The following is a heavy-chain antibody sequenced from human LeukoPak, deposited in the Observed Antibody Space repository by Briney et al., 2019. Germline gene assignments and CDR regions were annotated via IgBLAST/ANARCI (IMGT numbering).Heavy chain of an antibody. V-gene: IGHV3-23*01. CDR1: GFSFSSYA. CDR3: ARRLGIAVAGAFDY. D-gene: IGHD6-19*01. Sequence: SCKASGFSFSSYAMSWVRQAPGKGLEWVSTISGSGGSTYYADSVKGRFTISRDNSKNTLYLQMNSLRAEDTAVYYCARRLGIAVAGAFDYWGQGTLVTVSS. J-gene: IGHJ4*02. CDR2: ISGSGGST.